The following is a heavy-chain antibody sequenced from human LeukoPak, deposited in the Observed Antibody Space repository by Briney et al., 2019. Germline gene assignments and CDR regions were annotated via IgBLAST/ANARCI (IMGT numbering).Heavy chain of an antibody. CDR3: ARHRSRGYSYGYIGWYYYYGMDV. J-gene: IGHJ6*02. CDR2: TNYSGSP. CDR1: GGPSGSSVYY. Sequence: SETLSLTCTVSGGPSGSSVYYWGWFRRPPGKGLEWMGSTNYSGSPYYNPSLKSRVTISVHTSKNQFSLKLSSVTAADTAVYYCARHRSRGYSYGYIGWYYYYGMDVWGQGTTATVSS. V-gene: IGHV4-39*01. D-gene: IGHD5-18*01.